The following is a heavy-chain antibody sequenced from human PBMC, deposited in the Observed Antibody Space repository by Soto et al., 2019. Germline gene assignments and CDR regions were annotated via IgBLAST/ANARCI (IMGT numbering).Heavy chain of an antibody. CDR3: ARSPYSSGSYYPIDY. Sequence: SVKVSCKASGYTFTYYHIHWVRHAPGQGLEWMGVINPSTGSTNYAQKFQGRVTMTRDTSTSTVYMELGSLRSDDTAVYYCARSPYSSGSYYPIDYWGQGTLVTVSS. CDR2: INPSTGST. V-gene: IGHV1-46*01. J-gene: IGHJ4*02. D-gene: IGHD3-22*01. CDR1: GYTFTYYH.